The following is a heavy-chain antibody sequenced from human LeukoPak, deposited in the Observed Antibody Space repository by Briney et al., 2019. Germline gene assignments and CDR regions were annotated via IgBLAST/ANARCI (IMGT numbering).Heavy chain of an antibody. CDR2: ISGSGGST. Sequence: QPGGSLRLSCAASGFIVRDYYMSWVRQAPGKGLEWVSAISGSGGSTYYADSVKGRFTISRDNSKNTLSLQMNSLRAEDTAVYYCAKVLNFWTTYYMDVWGKGTTVTVSS. D-gene: IGHD3/OR15-3a*01. V-gene: IGHV3-23*01. CDR3: AKVLNFWTTYYMDV. CDR1: GFIVRDYY. J-gene: IGHJ6*03.